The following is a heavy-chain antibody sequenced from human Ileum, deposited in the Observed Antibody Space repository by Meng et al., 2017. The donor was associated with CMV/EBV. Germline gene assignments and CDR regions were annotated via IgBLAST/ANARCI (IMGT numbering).Heavy chain of an antibody. V-gene: IGHV4-39*02. D-gene: IGHD5-18*01. CDR3: ARLFGYSYGAIDY. CDR2: IYYTGGT. Sequence: QLQLQESGPGLVKSSETLSLTCTVAGGYISNVLYYWGWIRQPPGKGREWIGSIYYTGGTHYSPSLKSRVTISLDTSKNHLSLMLSSVTAADTAVYYCARLFGYSYGAIDYWGQGTLVTVSS. CDR1: GGYISNVLYY. J-gene: IGHJ4*02.